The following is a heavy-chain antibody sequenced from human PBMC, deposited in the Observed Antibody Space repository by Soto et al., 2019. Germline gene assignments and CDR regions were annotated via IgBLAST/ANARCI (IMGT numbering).Heavy chain of an antibody. J-gene: IGHJ4*02. CDR2: ISYDGSNK. D-gene: IGHD2-8*02. CDR1: GFTFSSYG. V-gene: IGHV3-30-3*01. CDR3: ASERLAVLRSVLDY. Sequence: HPGGSLRLSCAASGFTFSSYGMHWVRQAPGKGLEWVALISYDGSNKDYADSVKGRFTISRDNSKNTLYLQMNSLRAEDTAVYYCASERLAVLRSVLDYWGQGTLVTSPQ.